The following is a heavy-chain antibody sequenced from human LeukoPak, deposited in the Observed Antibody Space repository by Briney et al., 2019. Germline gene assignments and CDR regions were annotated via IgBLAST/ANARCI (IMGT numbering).Heavy chain of an antibody. CDR1: GFTFSSYG. V-gene: IGHV3-33*01. Sequence: GGSLRLSCAASGFTFSSYGMHWVRQAPGKGLEWVAVIWYDGSNKYYADSVKGRFTISRDNSKNTLYLQMNSLRAEDTAVYYCARGESSSWHLKPYYGMDVWGKGTTVTVSS. D-gene: IGHD6-13*01. CDR2: IWYDGSNK. J-gene: IGHJ6*04. CDR3: ARGESSSWHLKPYYGMDV.